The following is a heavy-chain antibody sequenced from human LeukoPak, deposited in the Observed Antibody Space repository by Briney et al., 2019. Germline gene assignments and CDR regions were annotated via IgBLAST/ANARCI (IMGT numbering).Heavy chain of an antibody. Sequence: ASVKVSCKASGYTFTSYDINWVRQATGQGLEWMGWMNPNSGNTGYAQKFQGRVTMTRNTSISTAYMELSSLRAEDTAVYYCARGAIWIPSRWFGEPMDSSYFDYWGQGTLVTVSS. D-gene: IGHD3-10*01. CDR3: ARGAIWIPSRWFGEPMDSSYFDY. J-gene: IGHJ4*02. V-gene: IGHV1-8*01. CDR2: MNPNSGNT. CDR1: GYTFTSYD.